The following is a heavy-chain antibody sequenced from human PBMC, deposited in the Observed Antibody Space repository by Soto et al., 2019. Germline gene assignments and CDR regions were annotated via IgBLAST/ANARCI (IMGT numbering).Heavy chain of an antibody. CDR3: AKDGDFGVVIFRHYGMDV. CDR1: GFTFSSYA. Sequence: PGGSLRLSCAASGFTFSSYAMSWVRQAPGKGLEWVSAISGSGGSTYYADSVKGRFTISRDNSKNTLYLQMNSLRAKDTAVYYCAKDGDFGVVIFRHYGMDVWGQGTTVTVSS. J-gene: IGHJ6*02. CDR2: ISGSGGST. V-gene: IGHV3-23*01. D-gene: IGHD3-3*01.